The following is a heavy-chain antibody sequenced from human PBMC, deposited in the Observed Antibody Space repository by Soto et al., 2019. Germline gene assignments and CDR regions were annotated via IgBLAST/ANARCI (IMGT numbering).Heavy chain of an antibody. CDR3: AKGEVFCFSSKSNT. Sequence: ESGGGVVQPGRSLRLSCVASGLTFSHYGMHWVRQVPGKGLEWVAVISCDGSLKFYEDSVKGRFTISRDNSRNTLYLEMNGLRPEDAVVFFCAKGEVFCFSSKSNTGGGGPLFTV. CDR2: ISCDGSLK. CDR1: GLTFSHYG. J-gene: IGHJ4*02. D-gene: IGHD3-3*01. V-gene: IGHV3-30*18.